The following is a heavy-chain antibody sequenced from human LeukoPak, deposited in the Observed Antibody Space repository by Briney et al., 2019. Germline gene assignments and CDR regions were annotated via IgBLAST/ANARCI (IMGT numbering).Heavy chain of an antibody. J-gene: IGHJ4*02. Sequence: PSETLSLTCAVSGGSISSYYWSWIRQPPGKGLEWIGSIYYSGSTYYNPSLKSRVTISVDTSKNQFSLKLSSVTAADTAVYYCASHYYDSSGYYLLNYWGQGTLVTVSS. CDR3: ASHYYDSSGYYLLNY. D-gene: IGHD3-22*01. CDR1: GGSISSYY. CDR2: IYYSGST. V-gene: IGHV4-59*05.